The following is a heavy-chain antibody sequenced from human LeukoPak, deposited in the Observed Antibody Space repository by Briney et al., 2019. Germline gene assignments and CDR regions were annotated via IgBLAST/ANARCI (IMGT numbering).Heavy chain of an antibody. CDR2: INHSGST. CDR3: AGAVGYSYDYYYYYGMDA. V-gene: IGHV4-34*01. D-gene: IGHD5-18*01. CDR1: GGSFSGYY. J-gene: IGHJ6*02. Sequence: PSETLSLTCAVYGGSFSGYYWSWIRQPPGKGLEWIGEINHSGSTNYNPSLKSRVTISVDTSKNQFSLKLSSVTAADTAVYYCAGAVGYSYDYYYYYGMDAWGQGTTVTVSS.